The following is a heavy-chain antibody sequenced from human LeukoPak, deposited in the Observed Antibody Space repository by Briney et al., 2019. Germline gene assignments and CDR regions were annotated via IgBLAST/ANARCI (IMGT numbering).Heavy chain of an antibody. Sequence: SETLSLTCTVSGGSISSSSYYWGWIRQPPGKGLEWIGSIYYSGSTYYNPSLKSRVTISVATSKNQFSLKLSSVTAADTAVYYCARSPVAGKPNYYYYMDVWGKGTTVTISS. D-gene: IGHD6-19*01. CDR2: IYYSGST. CDR3: ARSPVAGKPNYYYYMDV. CDR1: GGSISSSSYY. J-gene: IGHJ6*03. V-gene: IGHV4-39*01.